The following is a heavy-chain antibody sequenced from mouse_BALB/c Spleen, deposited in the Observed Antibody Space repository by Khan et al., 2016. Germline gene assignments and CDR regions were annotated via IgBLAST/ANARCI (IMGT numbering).Heavy chain of an antibody. CDR1: GYTFTTAG. Sequence: QIQLVQSGPELKKPGETVRISCKASGYTFTTAGMQWVQKMPGKGLKLIGWINTHSGVPKYAEDFKERFAFSLETSASTAYLQISNLKNEDTATYFCAGRDEYDGGWFAYWSQRTVLTVSA. CDR2: INTHSGVP. V-gene: IGHV9-4*02. J-gene: IGHJ3*01. CDR3: AGRDEYDGGWFAY. D-gene: IGHD2-4*01.